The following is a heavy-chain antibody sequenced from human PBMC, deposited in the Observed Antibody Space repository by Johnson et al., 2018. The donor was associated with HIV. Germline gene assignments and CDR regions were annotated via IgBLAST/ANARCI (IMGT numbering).Heavy chain of an antibody. CDR2: LSCSGGST. CDR1: GFTFSSYA. Sequence: VQLVESGGGLVQPGGSLRLSCAASGFTFSSYAMSWVRPAPGKGLEWVSALSCSGGSTYYADSVKGRFTISRDNSKNTLYLQMNSQRAEDTAVYYCAKDLSITMIVGDAFDIWGQGTMVTVSS. D-gene: IGHD3-22*01. CDR3: AKDLSITMIVGDAFDI. V-gene: IGHV3-23*04. J-gene: IGHJ3*02.